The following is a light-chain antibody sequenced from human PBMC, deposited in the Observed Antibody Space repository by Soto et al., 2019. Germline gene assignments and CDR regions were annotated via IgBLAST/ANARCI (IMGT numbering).Light chain of an antibody. CDR1: QSVSRN. CDR2: RAS. V-gene: IGKV3-11*01. Sequence: EVVLTQSPATLYLSPGERATLSCRASQSVSRNLAWYQQKPGQAPRLLIYRASTRATGIPARFSGSGSGTDFSLSISSLQPEDFAVYYCQQRNDWHRTFGQGTKVDIX. CDR3: QQRNDWHRT. J-gene: IGKJ1*01.